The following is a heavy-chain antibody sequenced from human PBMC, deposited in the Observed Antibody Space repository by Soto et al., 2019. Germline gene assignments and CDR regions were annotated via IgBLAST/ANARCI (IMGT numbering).Heavy chain of an antibody. V-gene: IGHV4-31*03. CDR2: IYDSGST. D-gene: IGHD3-22*01. J-gene: IGHJ6*02. CDR3: ARDIVVKQYYYYYYGMDV. Sequence: QVQLQESGPGLVKPSQTLSLTCTVSGGSISSGGYYRRWIRQHPGKVLEWIGYIYDSGSTYYNPSLKSRVTISVDTSKNQFSLNLSSVTAADTAVYYCARDIVVKQYYYYYYGMDVWGQGTTVTVSS. CDR1: GGSISSGGYY.